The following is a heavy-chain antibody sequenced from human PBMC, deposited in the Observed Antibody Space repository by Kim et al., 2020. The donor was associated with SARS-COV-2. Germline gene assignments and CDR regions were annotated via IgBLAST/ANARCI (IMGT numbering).Heavy chain of an antibody. CDR3: ASYQFSDKQQLVGGY. CDR2: ISSSSSYI. Sequence: GGSLRLSCAASGFTFSSYSMNWVRQAPGKGLEWVSSISSSSSYIYYADSVKGRFTISRDNAKNSLYLQMNSLRAEDTAVYYCASYQFSDKQQLVGGYWGQGTLVTVSS. V-gene: IGHV3-21*01. J-gene: IGHJ4*02. D-gene: IGHD6-13*01. CDR1: GFTFSSYS.